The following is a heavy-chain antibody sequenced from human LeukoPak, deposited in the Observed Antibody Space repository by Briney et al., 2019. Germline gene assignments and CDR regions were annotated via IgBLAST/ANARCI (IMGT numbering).Heavy chain of an antibody. D-gene: IGHD3-3*01. CDR3: AKDPETLEWLLDPFDY. CDR2: IRYDGSNK. V-gene: IGHV3-30*02. J-gene: IGHJ4*02. Sequence: GGSLRLSCAASGFTFSSYEMNWVRQAPGKGLEWVAFIRYDGSNKYYADSVKGRFTISRDNSKNTLCLQMNSLRAEDTAVYYCAKDPETLEWLLDPFDYWGQGTLVTVSS. CDR1: GFTFSSYE.